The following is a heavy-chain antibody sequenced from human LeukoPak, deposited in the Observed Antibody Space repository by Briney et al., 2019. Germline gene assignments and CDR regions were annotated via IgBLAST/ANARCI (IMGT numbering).Heavy chain of an antibody. CDR2: ISSNGGST. CDR1: GFTFSTYA. J-gene: IGHJ4*02. V-gene: IGHV3-64D*09. Sequence: GGSLRLSRSASGFTFSTYAMYWVRQAPGTGLQYVSAISSNGGSTYADSVKGRFTISRDNSKNTLFLQMSSLRAGDTAVYYCVKRAMAGGYFDYWGQGTLVTVSS. CDR3: VKRAMAGGYFDY. D-gene: IGHD4-23*01.